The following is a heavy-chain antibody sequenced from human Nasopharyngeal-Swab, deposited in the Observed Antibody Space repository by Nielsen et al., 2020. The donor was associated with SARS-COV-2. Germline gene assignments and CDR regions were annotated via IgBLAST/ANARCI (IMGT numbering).Heavy chain of an antibody. Sequence: ASVKVSCKASGYTFTSYYMHWVRQAPGQGLEWMGIINPSGGSTSYAQKFQGRVAMTRDTSTSTVYMELSSLRSEDTAVYFCASEPGGMAAAGRHFDPWGQGTLVTVSS. CDR2: INPSGGST. J-gene: IGHJ5*02. V-gene: IGHV1-46*01. CDR1: GYTFTSYY. CDR3: ASEPGGMAAAGRHFDP. D-gene: IGHD6-13*01.